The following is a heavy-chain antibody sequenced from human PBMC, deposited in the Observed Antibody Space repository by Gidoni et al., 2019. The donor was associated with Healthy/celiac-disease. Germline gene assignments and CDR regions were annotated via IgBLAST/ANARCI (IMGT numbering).Heavy chain of an antibody. CDR1: GFTFDDYA. Sequence: EVQLVESGGGLVQPGRSLRLSCAASGFTFDDYAMHWVRQAPGKGLEWVSGISWNSGSIGYADSVKGRFTISRDNAKNSLYLQMNSLRAEDTALYYCAKDNDYYGMDVWGQGTTVTVSS. J-gene: IGHJ6*02. CDR3: AKDNDYYGMDV. CDR2: ISWNSGSI. V-gene: IGHV3-9*01.